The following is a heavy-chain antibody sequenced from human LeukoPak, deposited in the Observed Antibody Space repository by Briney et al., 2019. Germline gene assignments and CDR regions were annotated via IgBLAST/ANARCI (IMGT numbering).Heavy chain of an antibody. CDR2: ISAYNGNT. CDR1: GYTFTNYG. CDR3: ARDVDYYDSSGYYYDFDY. V-gene: IGHV1-18*01. Sequence: ASVKVSCKASGYTFTNYGISWVRQAPGQGLEWMGWISAYNGNTNYAQKLQGRVTMTTDTSTSTAYMELRSLRSDDTAVYYCARDVDYYDSSGYYYDFDYWGQGTLVTVSS. J-gene: IGHJ4*02. D-gene: IGHD3-22*01.